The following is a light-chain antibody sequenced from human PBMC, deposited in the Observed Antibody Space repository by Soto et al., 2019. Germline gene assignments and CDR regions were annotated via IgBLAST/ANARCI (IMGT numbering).Light chain of an antibody. Sequence: DIQMTQSPSTLSASVGDRITITGRARQRISGSLAWCQHRPGEAPKLLIYDVSTLESGVPSRFSGFGSGTEFTLSISGLQPDDFGTYYCQQYYMGWTFGQGTKVDI. V-gene: IGKV1-5*01. CDR3: QQYYMGWT. CDR1: QRISGS. CDR2: DVS. J-gene: IGKJ1*01.